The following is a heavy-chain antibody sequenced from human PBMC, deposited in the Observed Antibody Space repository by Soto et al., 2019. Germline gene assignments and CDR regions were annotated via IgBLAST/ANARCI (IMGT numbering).Heavy chain of an antibody. V-gene: IGHV1-69*12. D-gene: IGHD6-19*01. CDR3: ARVEAVAGLYNYHGLDV. J-gene: IGHJ6*02. CDR1: GGTFSNYA. CDR2: IVPIFGTT. Sequence: QVQLVQSGAEVKKPGSSVKVSCKVSGGTFSNYAIDWVRLAPGHGLEWMGGIVPIFGTTYYTQKFQGRATIIAYDSTTTAYLEMNSLRSEDTAIYYCARVEAVAGLYNYHGLDVWGQGTAVTVSS.